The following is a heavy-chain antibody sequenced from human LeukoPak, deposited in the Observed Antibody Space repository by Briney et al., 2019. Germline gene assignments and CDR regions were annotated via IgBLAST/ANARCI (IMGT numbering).Heavy chain of an antibody. CDR2: ISGSGGST. J-gene: IGHJ4*02. D-gene: IGHD2-2*01. V-gene: IGHV3-23*01. Sequence: PGGSLRLSCAASGFTFSSYAMSWVRQAPGKGLEWVSAISGSGGSTYYADSVKGRFTISRDNSKNTLYLQMNSLRAEDTAVYYCAKDPLGYCSSTSCFFDYWGQGTLVTVSS. CDR3: AKDPLGYCSSTSCFFDY. CDR1: GFTFSSYA.